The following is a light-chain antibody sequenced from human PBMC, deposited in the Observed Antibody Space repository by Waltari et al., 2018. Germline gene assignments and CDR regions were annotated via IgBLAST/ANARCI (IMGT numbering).Light chain of an antibody. V-gene: IGLV2-8*01. CDR3: SSYAGSNDVA. Sequence: QSALTQPPSASGSPGQSVTIPCTGTSSDVAVYNYHSWYQQHPGQAPKLMIYEVSKRPSGVPDRFSGSKSGNTASLTVSGLQAEDEADYYCSSYAGSNDVAFGGGTKLSVL. CDR2: EVS. CDR1: SSDVAVYNY. J-gene: IGLJ2*01.